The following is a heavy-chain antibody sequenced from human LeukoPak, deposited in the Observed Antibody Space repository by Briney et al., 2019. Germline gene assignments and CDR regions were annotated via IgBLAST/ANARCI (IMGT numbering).Heavy chain of an antibody. CDR2: IYYSGST. CDR3: ARDLLPNEGGWFDP. D-gene: IGHD3-22*01. J-gene: IGHJ5*02. Sequence: PSETLSLTCTVSGGSISSSSYYWGWIRQPPGKGLEWIGRIYYSGSTYYNPSLKSRVTISVATSKNQFSLKLSSVTAADTAVYYCARDLLPNEGGWFDPWGQGTLVTVSS. CDR1: GGSISSSSYY. V-gene: IGHV4-39*07.